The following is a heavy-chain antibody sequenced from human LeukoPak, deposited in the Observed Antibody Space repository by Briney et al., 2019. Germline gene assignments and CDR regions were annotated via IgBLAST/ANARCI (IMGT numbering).Heavy chain of an antibody. V-gene: IGHV3-9*01. CDR3: ARVGYSYGYYFDY. Sequence: GGSLRLSCAASGFTFDDYAMHWVRQAPGKGLEWVSGISWNSGSIGYADSVKGRFTISRDNAKNSLYLQMNSLRAEDTALYYCARVGYSYGYYFDYWGQGTLVTVSS. J-gene: IGHJ4*02. CDR2: ISWNSGSI. D-gene: IGHD5-18*01. CDR1: GFTFDDYA.